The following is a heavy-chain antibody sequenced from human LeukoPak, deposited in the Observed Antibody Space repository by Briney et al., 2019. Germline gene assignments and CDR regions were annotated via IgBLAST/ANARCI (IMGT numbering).Heavy chain of an antibody. V-gene: IGHV1-69*13. J-gene: IGHJ4*02. Sequence: ASVKVSCKASGGTFSSYAISWVRQAPGQGLEWMGGIIPIFGTANYAQKFQGRVAITADESTSTAYMELSSLRSEDTAVYCCARGDSSGWYDYWGQGTLVTVSS. D-gene: IGHD6-19*01. CDR3: ARGDSSGWYDY. CDR2: IIPIFGTA. CDR1: GGTFSSYA.